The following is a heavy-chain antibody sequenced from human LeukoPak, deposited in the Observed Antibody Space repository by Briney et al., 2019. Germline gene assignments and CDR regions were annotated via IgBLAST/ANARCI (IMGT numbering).Heavy chain of an antibody. J-gene: IGHJ4*02. CDR1: GFTFSGSA. V-gene: IGHV3-73*01. D-gene: IGHD6-6*01. CDR3: TIGLSSIAARLF. CDR2: IRSKANSYST. Sequence: GGSLRLSXAASGFTFSGSAMHWVRQASGKGVEWVGRIRSKANSYSTAYAASVKGRFTISRDDSKNTAYLQMNSLKTEDTAVYYCTIGLSSIAARLFWGQGTLVTVSS.